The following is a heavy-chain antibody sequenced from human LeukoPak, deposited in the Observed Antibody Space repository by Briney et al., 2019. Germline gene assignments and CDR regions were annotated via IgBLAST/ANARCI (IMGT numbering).Heavy chain of an antibody. CDR3: ARGADGVSSNSRGWFDP. V-gene: IGHV3-21*01. CDR2: ISSSSRYI. D-gene: IGHD2-15*01. CDR1: EFTFSDYS. J-gene: IGHJ5*02. Sequence: PGGSLRLSCAASEFTFSDYSMNWVRQAPGKGLEWVASISSSSRYIYYADSVKGRFTISRDNARNSLYLQMNTLRAEDTAVYSCARGADGVSSNSRGWFDPWGQGTLVTVSS.